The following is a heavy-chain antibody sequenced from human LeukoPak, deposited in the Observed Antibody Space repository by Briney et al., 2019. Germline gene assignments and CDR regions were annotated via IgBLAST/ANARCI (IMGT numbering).Heavy chain of an antibody. Sequence: RAGGSLRLSCAASGFTFSSYAMSWVRQAPGKGLEWVSAISGSGGSTYYADSVKGRFTISRDNSKNTLYLQMNSLRAEDTAVYYCAKSNHYGDRRSYWYFDLWGRGTLVTVSS. J-gene: IGHJ2*01. V-gene: IGHV3-23*01. CDR1: GFTFSSYA. D-gene: IGHD4-17*01. CDR3: AKSNHYGDRRSYWYFDL. CDR2: ISGSGGST.